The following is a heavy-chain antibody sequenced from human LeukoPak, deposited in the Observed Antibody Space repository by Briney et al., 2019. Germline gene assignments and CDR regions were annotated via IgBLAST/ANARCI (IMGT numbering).Heavy chain of an antibody. Sequence: SETLSLTCTVSGDSISGYYWTWIRQPAGKGLEWIGCIYSSGSANYNPSLKSRVTISVDTSKNQFSLKLSSVTAADTAVYYCARVGDWQGDRVLDIGGQGTMVTVSA. CDR2: IYSSGSA. CDR3: ARVGDWQGDRVLDI. J-gene: IGHJ3*02. CDR1: GDSISGYY. V-gene: IGHV4-4*07. D-gene: IGHD3-16*01.